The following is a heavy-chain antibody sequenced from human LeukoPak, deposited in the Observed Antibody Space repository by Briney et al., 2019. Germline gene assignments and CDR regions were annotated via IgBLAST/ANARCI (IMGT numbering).Heavy chain of an antibody. J-gene: IGHJ5*02. Sequence: SETLSLTCTVTGGSISSGTYYWSWIRKPAGKGLECIGRIYTSGSTNYNPSLKSRVTISLDPSKNQFSLKLSSVTAADTAVYYCARDGSGWLNWFDPWGQGTLVTVSS. V-gene: IGHV4-61*02. D-gene: IGHD6-19*01. CDR2: IYTSGST. CDR3: ARDGSGWLNWFDP. CDR1: GGSISSGTYY.